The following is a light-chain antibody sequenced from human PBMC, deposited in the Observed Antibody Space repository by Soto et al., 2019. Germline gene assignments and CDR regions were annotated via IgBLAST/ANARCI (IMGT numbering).Light chain of an antibody. CDR3: QQSYSAPQT. Sequence: DLQMTQSPSSLSASVGDRVTITCRASQSIFTYLHWYQQKPGKAPKLLIFAASSLQSGVPSRFSGSGSGTHFTLTISSLQPEDFATYYCQQSYSAPQTFGQGSKVDFK. CDR2: AAS. J-gene: IGKJ1*01. CDR1: QSIFTY. V-gene: IGKV1-39*01.